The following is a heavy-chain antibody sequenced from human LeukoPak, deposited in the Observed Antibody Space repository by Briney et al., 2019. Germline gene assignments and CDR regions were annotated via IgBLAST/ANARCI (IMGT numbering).Heavy chain of an antibody. D-gene: IGHD3-16*01. CDR3: ARDVSL. CDR1: GFSVSSSY. V-gene: IGHV3-66*01. J-gene: IGHJ1*01. Sequence: GGSLRLSCAASGFSVSSSYMPWVRQAPGKGLEWVSTIYSGGTTYYADSVRDRFSFSRDNSENTLWLQMNNLRDDDTAVYYCARDVSLWGQGTLVTVSS. CDR2: IYSGGTT.